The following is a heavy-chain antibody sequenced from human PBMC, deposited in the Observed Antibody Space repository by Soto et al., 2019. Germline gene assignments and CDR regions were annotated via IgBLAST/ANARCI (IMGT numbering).Heavy chain of an antibody. CDR1: GFSFSSYA. Sequence: VGSLRLSCVASGFSFSSYAMNWVRQAPGKGLEWVSTISGSFGSTYYADSVQGRFTVSRDNSKNTLYLQMNSLRSDDTAVYYCARVPGAYYDFWSGYLGLVFDPWGQGTLVTVSS. D-gene: IGHD3-3*01. V-gene: IGHV3-23*01. CDR3: ARVPGAYYDFWSGYLGLVFDP. CDR2: ISGSFGST. J-gene: IGHJ5*02.